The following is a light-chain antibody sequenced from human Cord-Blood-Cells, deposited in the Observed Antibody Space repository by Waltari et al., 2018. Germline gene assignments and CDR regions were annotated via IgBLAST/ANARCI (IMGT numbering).Light chain of an antibody. CDR2: DAS. V-gene: IGKV3-11*01. J-gene: IGKJ4*01. CDR1: PSVSSY. Sequence: EIVLTQSPATLYLSPGERATLSCRASPSVSSYLAWYQQKPGQAPRLLIYDASNRATGIPARFSGSGSGTDFTLTISSLEPEDFAVYYCQQRSNWPLTFGGGTKVEIK. CDR3: QQRSNWPLT.